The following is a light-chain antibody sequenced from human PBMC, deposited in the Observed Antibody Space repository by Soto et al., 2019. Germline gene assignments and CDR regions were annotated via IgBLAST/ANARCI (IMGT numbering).Light chain of an antibody. Sequence: QSVLTQPRSVSGSPGQSVTISCTGTSSDVEINNYVSWYQQHPGKAPKLMIYDVNKRPSGFPDRFSGSKSGNTASLTISWLQAEDEADYYCCSYAGSYTLYVFGTGT. J-gene: IGLJ1*01. CDR1: SSDVEINNY. CDR2: DVN. V-gene: IGLV2-11*01. CDR3: CSYAGSYTLYV.